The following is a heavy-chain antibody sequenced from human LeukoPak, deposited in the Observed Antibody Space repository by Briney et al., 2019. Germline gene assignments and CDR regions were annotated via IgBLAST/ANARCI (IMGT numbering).Heavy chain of an antibody. CDR3: ARDYGGERIFDY. J-gene: IGHJ4*02. Sequence: SCKVSGYTLTELSMHWVRQAPGKGLEWVAVISYDGSNKYYADSVKGRFTISRDNSKNTLYLQMNSLRAEDTAVYYCARDYGGERIFDYWGQGTLVTVSS. CDR2: ISYDGSNK. V-gene: IGHV3-30-3*01. D-gene: IGHD4-23*01. CDR1: GYTLTELS.